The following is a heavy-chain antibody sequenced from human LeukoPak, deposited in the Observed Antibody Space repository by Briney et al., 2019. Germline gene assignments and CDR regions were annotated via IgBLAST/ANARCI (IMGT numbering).Heavy chain of an antibody. CDR2: ISSSGSTI. CDR3: ARVTYYVWGSYRPLDY. D-gene: IGHD3-16*02. V-gene: IGHV3-48*03. CDR1: GFTFSSDA. Sequence: GGSLRLSCAPSGFTFSSDAMSWVRQAPGKGLEWVSYISSSGSTIYYADSVKGRFTISRDNAKNSLYLQMNSLRAEDTAVYYCARVTYYVWGSYRPLDYWGQGTLVTVSS. J-gene: IGHJ4*02.